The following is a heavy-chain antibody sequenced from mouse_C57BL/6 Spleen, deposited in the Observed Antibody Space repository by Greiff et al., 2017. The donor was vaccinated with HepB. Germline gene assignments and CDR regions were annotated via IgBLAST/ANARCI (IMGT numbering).Heavy chain of an antibody. CDR2: IDPSDSYT. CDR3: ARADGSRGTFDY. D-gene: IGHD1-1*01. Sequence: VQLQQPGAELVRPGTSVKLSCKASGYTFTSYWMHWVKQRPGQGLEWIGVIDPSDSYTNYNQKFKGKATLTVDTSSSTAYMQLSSRTSEDSAVYYCARADGSRGTFDYWGQGTTLTVSS. V-gene: IGHV1-59*01. CDR1: GYTFTSYW. J-gene: IGHJ2*01.